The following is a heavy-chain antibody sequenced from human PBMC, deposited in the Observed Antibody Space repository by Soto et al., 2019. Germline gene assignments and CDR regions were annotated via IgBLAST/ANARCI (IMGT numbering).Heavy chain of an antibody. V-gene: IGHV4-31*03. CDR1: GGSISGGKYY. CDR3: ARELYSSSFDY. J-gene: IGHJ4*02. Sequence: SETLSLTCTVSGGSISGGKYYWSWIRQHPGKGPEWIGYIYYSGSTSYNPSLKSRVTISIDTSKNQLSLKLSSVTAADTAVYYCARELYSSSFDYWGQGTLVTVSS. CDR2: IYYSGST. D-gene: IGHD6-6*01.